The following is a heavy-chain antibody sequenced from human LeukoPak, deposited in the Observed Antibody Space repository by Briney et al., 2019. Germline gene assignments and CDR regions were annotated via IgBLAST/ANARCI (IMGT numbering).Heavy chain of an antibody. Sequence: SVKVSCKASGGTFSSYAISWVRQAPGQGLEWMGRIIPIFGTANYAQKFQGRVTITTDESTSTAHMELSSLRSEDTAVYYCARDRYYGEPDYYYMDVWGKGTTVTVSS. V-gene: IGHV1-69*05. J-gene: IGHJ6*03. CDR3: ARDRYYGEPDYYYMDV. CDR1: GGTFSSYA. CDR2: IIPIFGTA. D-gene: IGHD4-17*01.